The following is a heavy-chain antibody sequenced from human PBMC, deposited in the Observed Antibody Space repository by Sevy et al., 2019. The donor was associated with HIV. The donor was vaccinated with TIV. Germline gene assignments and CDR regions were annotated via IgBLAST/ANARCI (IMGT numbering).Heavy chain of an antibody. Sequence: GGSLRVSCAASGFTFSSYWMSWVRQAPGKGLEWVANIKQDGSEKYYVDSVKGRFTISRDNAKNSLYLQMNSLRAEDTAVYYCAREGTMVQGVDRAHYYYYGIDVWGQGTTVTVSS. CDR2: IKQDGSEK. CDR3: AREGTMVQGVDRAHYYYYGIDV. V-gene: IGHV3-7*03. CDR1: GFTFSSYW. D-gene: IGHD3-10*01. J-gene: IGHJ6*02.